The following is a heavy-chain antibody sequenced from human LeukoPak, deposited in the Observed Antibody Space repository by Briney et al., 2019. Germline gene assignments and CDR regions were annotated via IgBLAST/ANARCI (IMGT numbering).Heavy chain of an antibody. V-gene: IGHV1-8*03. CDR3: ARVLLVEDSESHYFDH. Sequence: ASVKVSCKASGYTFTGYYMHWVRQAPGQGLEWMGWMNPNSGNTGYAQKFQGRVTITRNTSISTAYMELSSLRSEDTAVYFCARVLLVEDSESHYFDHWGQGTLVTVTS. CDR1: GYTFTGYY. CDR2: MNPNSGNT. J-gene: IGHJ4*02. D-gene: IGHD1-26*01.